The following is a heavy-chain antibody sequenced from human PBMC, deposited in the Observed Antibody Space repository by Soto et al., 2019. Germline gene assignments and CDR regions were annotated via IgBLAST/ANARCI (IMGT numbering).Heavy chain of an antibody. CDR2: INHSGST. D-gene: IGHD3-10*01. Sequence: SETLSLTCAVYGGSFSGYYWSWIRQPPGKGLEWIGEINHSGSTNYNPSLKSRVTISVDTSKNQFSLKLSSVTAADTAVYYCARGGGVTMVRVLDYWGQGTRVTVSS. CDR3: ARGGGVTMVRVLDY. J-gene: IGHJ4*02. V-gene: IGHV4-34*01. CDR1: GGSFSGYY.